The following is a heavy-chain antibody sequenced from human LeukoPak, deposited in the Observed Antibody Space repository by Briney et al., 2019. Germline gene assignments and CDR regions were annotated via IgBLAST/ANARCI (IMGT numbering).Heavy chain of an antibody. D-gene: IGHD1/OR15-1a*01. CDR1: GFTFSSYA. V-gene: IGHV3-23*01. Sequence: GGSLRLSCAASGFTFSSYAMSWVRQAPGKGLEWVSAISGSGAATYYADSVKVRFTISRDNSKNTLYLQMNSLRAEDTAIYYCAKTGNNNEGSFDFWGQGTLVTVSS. CDR2: ISGSGAAT. J-gene: IGHJ4*02. CDR3: AKTGNNNEGSFDF.